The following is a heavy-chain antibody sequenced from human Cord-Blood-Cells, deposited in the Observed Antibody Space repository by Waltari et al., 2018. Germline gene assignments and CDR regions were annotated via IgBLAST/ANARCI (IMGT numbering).Heavy chain of an antibody. J-gene: IGHJ4*02. CDR2: ISYVGSNK. CDR3: ATSVVGATDY. CDR1: GFTFSSYG. V-gene: IGHV3-30*03. D-gene: IGHD1-26*01. Sequence: QVQLVESGGGVVQPGRSLRLSCAASGFTFSSYGMHWVRQAPGKGLEWVAVISYVGSNKYYADSVKGRFTISRDNSKNTLYLQMNSLRAEDTAVYYCATSVVGATDYWGQGTLVTVSS.